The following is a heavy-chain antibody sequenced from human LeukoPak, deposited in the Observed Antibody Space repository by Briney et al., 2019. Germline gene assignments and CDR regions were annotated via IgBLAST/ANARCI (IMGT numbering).Heavy chain of an antibody. Sequence: SETLSPTCTASGGSVSSRNHYWGWIRQPPGKDLEGIGSIYDSGSTYTNPSLKSRVTISVDTSKNRVSLKFSSVTAADTAVYYCARGEYCNTTTCYPERWFDPWGQGTLVTVSS. CDR1: GGSVSSRNHY. CDR2: IYDSGST. J-gene: IGHJ5*02. D-gene: IGHD2-2*01. V-gene: IGHV4-39*01. CDR3: ARGEYCNTTTCYPERWFDP.